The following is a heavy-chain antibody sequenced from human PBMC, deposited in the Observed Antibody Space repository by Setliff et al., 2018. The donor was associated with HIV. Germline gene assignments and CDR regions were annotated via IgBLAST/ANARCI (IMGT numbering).Heavy chain of an antibody. V-gene: IGHV1-69*10. D-gene: IGHD3-10*01. CDR1: GATSSTYA. CDR2: FIPILDIT. Sequence: SVKVSCKASGATSSTYAINWVRQAPGQGLEWMGQFIPILDITNYAQKFQGRVTITADKSTNTMYMEMTSLTSEDTAVYYCAGPRGDEAFDIWGQGTMVTVSS. J-gene: IGHJ3*02. CDR3: AGPRGDEAFDI.